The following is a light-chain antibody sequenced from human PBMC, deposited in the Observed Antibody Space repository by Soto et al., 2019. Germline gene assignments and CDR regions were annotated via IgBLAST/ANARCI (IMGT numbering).Light chain of an antibody. CDR2: WAS. CDR3: QQYYSSPPYT. Sequence: DIVMTQSPDSLALSLGERATINCKSSQSVLYSSNNKNYLAWYRQKTGQPPKLLIYWASIRESGVPDRSSSSGSGRDFTLINISMQDEDVAVYYCQQYYSSPPYTFGQGTKMEIK. V-gene: IGKV4-1*01. CDR1: QSVLYSSNNKNY. J-gene: IGKJ2*01.